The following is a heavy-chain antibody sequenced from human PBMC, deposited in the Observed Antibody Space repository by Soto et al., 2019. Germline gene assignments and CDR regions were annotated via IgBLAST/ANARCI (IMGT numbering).Heavy chain of an antibody. V-gene: IGHV3-30*03. Sequence: KGLEWVAVISYDGSNKYYADSVKGRFTISRDNSKNTLYLQMNSLRAEDTAVYYCARPSSGDYYYYYGMDVWGQGTTVTVSS. J-gene: IGHJ6*02. CDR3: ARPSSGDYYYYYGMDV. D-gene: IGHD6-25*01. CDR2: ISYDGSNK.